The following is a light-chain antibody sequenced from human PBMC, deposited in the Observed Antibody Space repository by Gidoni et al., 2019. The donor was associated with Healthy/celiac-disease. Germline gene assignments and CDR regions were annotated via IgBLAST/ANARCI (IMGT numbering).Light chain of an antibody. CDR1: QSISSW. J-gene: IGKJ4*01. CDR3: QQYNSYRLT. V-gene: IGKV1-5*01. Sequence: IQMTSSPSTLSASVGDRVTITCRASQSISSWLAWYQQKPGKAPKLLIYDASSLESGVPSRFSGSGSGTEFTLTISSLQPDDFATYYCQQYNSYRLTFGGGTKVEIK. CDR2: DAS.